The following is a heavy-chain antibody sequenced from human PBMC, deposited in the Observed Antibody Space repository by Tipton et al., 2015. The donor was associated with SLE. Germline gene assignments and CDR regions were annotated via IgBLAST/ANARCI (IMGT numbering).Heavy chain of an antibody. CDR2: ITASETT. V-gene: IGHV3-23*01. Sequence: SLRLSCAGSGFTFDNYVMTWVRQAPGKGLEWVSSITASETTYFAGSVRGRFTISRDNSRNTVYLQMNSLRPEDTATYYCAKDLGRGWPGVFDSWGHGTLVSVSS. J-gene: IGHJ4*03. D-gene: IGHD6-19*01. CDR1: GFTFDNYV. CDR3: AKDLGRGWPGVFDS.